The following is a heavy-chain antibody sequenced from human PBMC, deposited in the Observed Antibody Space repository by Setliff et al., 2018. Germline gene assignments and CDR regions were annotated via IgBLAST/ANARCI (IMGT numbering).Heavy chain of an antibody. CDR2: INPNSGGT. J-gene: IGHJ6*03. V-gene: IGHV1-2*02. Sequence: ASVKVSCKASGYTFTGYYMHWVRQAPGQGLEWMGWINPNSGGTNPAQKFQGRVTMTRDTSISTAYMELSSLRSEDTAVYYCASSAGDRDGSREFLEWLYMDVWGKGTTVTVSS. CDR3: ASSAGDRDGSREFLEWLYMDV. CDR1: GYTFTGYY. D-gene: IGHD3-3*01.